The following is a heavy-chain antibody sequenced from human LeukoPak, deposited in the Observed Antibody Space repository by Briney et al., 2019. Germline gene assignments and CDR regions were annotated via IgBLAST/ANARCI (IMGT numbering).Heavy chain of an antibody. CDR3: VRKNSGLNPFDY. D-gene: IGHD1-7*01. Sequence: GGSLRLSCAASGFTFSSYAMSWVRQAPGKGLEWVSAISGSGGSTYYADSVKGRFTISRDNSKSTLYLQMNSLRAEDTAVYYCVRKNSGLNPFDYWGQGTLVTVSS. J-gene: IGHJ4*02. CDR2: ISGSGGST. CDR1: GFTFSSYA. V-gene: IGHV3-23*01.